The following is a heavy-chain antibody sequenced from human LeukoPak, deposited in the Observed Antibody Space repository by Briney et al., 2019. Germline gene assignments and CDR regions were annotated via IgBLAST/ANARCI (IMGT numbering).Heavy chain of an antibody. CDR3: AKETVVVPDDDWFGP. J-gene: IGHJ5*02. D-gene: IGHD2-21*01. V-gene: IGHV4-59*01. CDR2: IHYSGRT. CDR1: GGSINGDY. Sequence: SETLSLTCSVSGGSINGDYWSWIRQTPGKGLEWIGYIHYSGRTSYNPSPKSRVTISVDTSKNQFSLRLASVTAADTAVYYCAKETVVVPDDDWFGPWGQGTLVTVSS.